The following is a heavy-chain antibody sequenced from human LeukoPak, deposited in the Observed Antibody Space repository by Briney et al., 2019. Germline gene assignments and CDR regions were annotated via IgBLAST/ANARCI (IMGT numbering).Heavy chain of an antibody. CDR2: INPNSGGT. CDR3: ARDDVDTAMVQYYYYYYMDV. Sequence: ASVKVSCKSSGYTFTGYYMHWVRQAPGQGVECMGRINPNSGGTNDAQKFQGRATMTRDPSISTAYMKLSRLRSDDTAVYYYARDDVDTAMVQYYYYYYMDVWGKGTTVTVSS. D-gene: IGHD5-18*01. V-gene: IGHV1-2*06. CDR1: GYTFTGYY. J-gene: IGHJ6*03.